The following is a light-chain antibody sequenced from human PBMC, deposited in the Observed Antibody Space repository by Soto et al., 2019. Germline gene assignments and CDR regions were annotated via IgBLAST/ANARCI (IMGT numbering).Light chain of an antibody. J-gene: IGKJ1*01. CDR1: QSVSSN. Sequence: EIVMPQSPTILSVSPGERATLSCRASQSVSSNLAWYQQTPGQAPRLLIYAASSRATGIPDRFSGSGSGTDFTLTISRLEPEDFAVYYCQQYDSSRLWTFGQGTKVDIK. V-gene: IGKV3-20*01. CDR3: QQYDSSRLWT. CDR2: AAS.